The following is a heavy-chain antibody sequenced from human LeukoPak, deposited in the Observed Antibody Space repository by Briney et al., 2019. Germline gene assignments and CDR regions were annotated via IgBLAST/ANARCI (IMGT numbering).Heavy chain of an antibody. J-gene: IGHJ4*02. V-gene: IGHV4-59*08. Sequence: SETLSLTCAVYGGSFSGYYWSWIRQPPGKGLEWIGYIYYSGSTNYNPSLKSRVTISVDTSKNQFSLKLSSVTAADTAVYYCARHTAMVWFFDYWGQGTLVTVSS. CDR3: ARHTAMVWFFDY. D-gene: IGHD5-18*01. CDR1: GGSFSGYY. CDR2: IYYSGST.